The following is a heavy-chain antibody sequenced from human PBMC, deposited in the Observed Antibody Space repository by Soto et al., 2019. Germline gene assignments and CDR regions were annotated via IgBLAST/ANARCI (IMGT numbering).Heavy chain of an antibody. J-gene: IGHJ4*02. D-gene: IGHD4-17*01. V-gene: IGHV4-4*02. CDR2: IYHSGST. Sequence: TSETLSLTCAVSGGSISSSNWWSWVRQPPGKGLEWIGEIYHSGSTNYNPSLKSRVTISVDKSKNQFSLKLSSVTAADTAVYYCARDGGTVTNADYWGQGTLVTVPQ. CDR3: ARDGGTVTNADY. CDR1: GGSISSSNW.